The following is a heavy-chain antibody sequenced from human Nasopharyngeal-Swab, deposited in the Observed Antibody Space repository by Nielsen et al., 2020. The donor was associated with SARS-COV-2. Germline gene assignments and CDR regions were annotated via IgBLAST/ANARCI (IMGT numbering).Heavy chain of an antibody. CDR3: ARGLVVRGLIIREHYFDY. Sequence: SETLSLTCTVSGGSISSGGYYWSWIRQHPGKGLEWIGYIYYSGSTYYNPSLKSRVTISVDTSKNQFSLKLSFVTAADTAVYYCARGLVVRGLIIREHYFDYWGQGTLVTVSS. D-gene: IGHD3-10*01. CDR1: GGSISSGGYY. CDR2: IYYSGST. V-gene: IGHV4-31*03. J-gene: IGHJ4*02.